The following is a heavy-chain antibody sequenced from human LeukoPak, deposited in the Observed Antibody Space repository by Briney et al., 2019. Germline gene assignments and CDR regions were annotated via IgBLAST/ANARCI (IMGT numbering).Heavy chain of an antibody. J-gene: IGHJ6*03. CDR1: GYTFTIYG. D-gene: IGHD4-17*01. Sequence: ASVKVSCKASGYTFTIYGISWVRQAPGQGLEWMGWISAYNGNTNYAQKLKGRVTMTTDTSTSTAYMELRSLRSDDTAVYYCARDGYGDFEDYYYYYMDVWGKGTTVTVSS. CDR2: ISAYNGNT. CDR3: ARDGYGDFEDYYYYYMDV. V-gene: IGHV1-18*01.